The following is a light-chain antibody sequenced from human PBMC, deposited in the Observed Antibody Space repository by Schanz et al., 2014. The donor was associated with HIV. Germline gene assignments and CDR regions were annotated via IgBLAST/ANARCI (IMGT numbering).Light chain of an antibody. CDR3: QQYDRSPYT. V-gene: IGKV3-20*01. J-gene: IGKJ4*01. CDR1: QSVTSNY. CDR2: GSS. Sequence: EIVLTQSPATLTLSPGQRATLSCRASQSVTSNYLAWYQQKPGQAPRLLIYGSSKRATGIPDRFSGSGSGTDFTLTISRLEPEDFAVYYCQQYDRSPYTFGGGTRVEIK.